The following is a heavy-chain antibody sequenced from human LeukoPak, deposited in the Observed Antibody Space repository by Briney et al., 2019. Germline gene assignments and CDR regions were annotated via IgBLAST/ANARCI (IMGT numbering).Heavy chain of an antibody. CDR3: ARGGYYYDSSPGVFDY. J-gene: IGHJ4*02. Sequence: GGSLRLACAASVFTFSDYYMGWIRQAPGKGLEWVSYISSSGSTIYYADCVKGRFTISRDNAKNSLYLQMNSLRADDTAVYYCARGGYYYDSSPGVFDYWGQGTLVTVSS. D-gene: IGHD3-22*01. CDR1: VFTFSDYY. CDR2: ISSSGSTI. V-gene: IGHV3-11*01.